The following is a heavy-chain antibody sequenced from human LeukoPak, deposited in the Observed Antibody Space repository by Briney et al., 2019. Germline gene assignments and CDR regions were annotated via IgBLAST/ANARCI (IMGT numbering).Heavy chain of an antibody. D-gene: IGHD3-22*01. Sequence: SETLSLTCTVSGGSISSSSYYWGWIRQPPGKGLEWIGSIYYSGSTYYNPSLKSRVTISVDTSKNQFSLKLSSVTAADTAVYYCARDQGGYYYDSSGYSVFDYWGQGTLVTVSS. CDR3: ARDQGGYYYDSSGYSVFDY. J-gene: IGHJ4*02. CDR2: IYYSGST. V-gene: IGHV4-39*02. CDR1: GGSISSSSYY.